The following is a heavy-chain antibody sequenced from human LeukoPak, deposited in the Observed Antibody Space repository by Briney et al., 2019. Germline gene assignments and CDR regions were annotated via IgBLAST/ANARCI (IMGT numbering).Heavy chain of an antibody. V-gene: IGHV4-34*01. CDR2: INHSGST. J-gene: IGHJ4*02. D-gene: IGHD3-22*01. Sequence: PSETLSLTCAVYGGSFSGYYWSWIRQPPGKGLEWIGEINHSGSTNYNPSLKSRVTISVDTSKNQFSLKLSSVTAADTAVYYCASFGYDSRPWGMDYWGQGTLVTVSS. CDR1: GGSFSGYY. CDR3: ASFGYDSRPWGMDY.